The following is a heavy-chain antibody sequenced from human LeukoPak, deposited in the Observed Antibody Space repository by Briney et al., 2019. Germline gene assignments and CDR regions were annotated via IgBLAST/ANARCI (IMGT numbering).Heavy chain of an antibody. V-gene: IGHV3-30*18. Sequence: GRSLRLSCEASGFTFNTYAMPWVRQPPGKGLEWVTLISYDGSDKIYTDSVKGRFTISRDNSESTLYLQMDSLRGDDAAVYYCAKAVGRISWSFDYWGQGALVTVSS. D-gene: IGHD6-13*01. J-gene: IGHJ4*02. CDR3: AKAVGRISWSFDY. CDR2: ISYDGSDK. CDR1: GFTFNTYA.